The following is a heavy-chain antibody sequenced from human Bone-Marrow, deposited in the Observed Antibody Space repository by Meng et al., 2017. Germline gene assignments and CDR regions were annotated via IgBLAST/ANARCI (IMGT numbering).Heavy chain of an antibody. J-gene: IGHJ6*02. CDR2: IKSKTDGGTT. CDR3: TTDPMTTVTTPTLYYYYYGMDV. V-gene: IGHV3-15*01. CDR1: GFTFSNAW. Sequence: GESLKISCAASGFTFSNAWMSWGRRAPGKGLEWVGRIKSKTDGGTTDYAAPVKGRFTISRDDSKNTLYLQMNSLKTEDTAVYYCTTDPMTTVTTPTLYYYYYGMDVWGQGTTVTVSS. D-gene: IGHD4-17*01.